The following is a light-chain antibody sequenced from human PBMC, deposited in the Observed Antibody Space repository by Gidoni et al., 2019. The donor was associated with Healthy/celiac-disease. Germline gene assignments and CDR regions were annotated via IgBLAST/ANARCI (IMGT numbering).Light chain of an antibody. CDR3: QQDYNLPPLT. CDR1: QSVSSSY. J-gene: IGKJ4*01. V-gene: IGKV3D-7*01. Sequence: PGERVTLSCRASQSVSSSYLTWYQQKPGQAPRLLIYGASTRATSIPARFSGSGSGTDFTLTISSLLPEDFAVYYCQQDYNLPPLTFGGGTKVEIK. CDR2: GAS.